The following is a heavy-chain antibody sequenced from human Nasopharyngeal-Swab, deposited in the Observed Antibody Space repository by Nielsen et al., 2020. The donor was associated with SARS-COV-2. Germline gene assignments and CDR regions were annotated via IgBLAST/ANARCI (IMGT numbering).Heavy chain of an antibody. CDR3: AKVGGGYYDFWSGYLGGSDY. Sequence: GESLKISCAASGFTFSSYGMHWVRQAPGKGPEWVAVISYDGSNKYYADSVKGRFTISRDNSKNTLYLQMNSLRAEDTAVYYCAKVGGGYYDFWSGYLGGSDYWGQGTLVTVSS. CDR2: ISYDGSNK. D-gene: IGHD3-3*01. CDR1: GFTFSSYG. V-gene: IGHV3-30*18. J-gene: IGHJ4*02.